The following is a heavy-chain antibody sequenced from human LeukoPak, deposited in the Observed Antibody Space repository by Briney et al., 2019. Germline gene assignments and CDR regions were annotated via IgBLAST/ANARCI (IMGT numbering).Heavy chain of an antibody. D-gene: IGHD3-10*01. J-gene: IGHJ4*02. CDR3: AKDQGPYYGSGSYYNY. CDR2: ISWNSGSI. V-gene: IGHV3-9*01. Sequence: GGSLRLSCAASGFTFDDYAMHWVRQAPGKGLEWVSGISWNSGSIGYADSVKGRFTISRDNAKNSLYLQMNSLRAEDTALYYCAKDQGPYYGSGSYYNYWGQGTLVTVSS. CDR1: GFTFDDYA.